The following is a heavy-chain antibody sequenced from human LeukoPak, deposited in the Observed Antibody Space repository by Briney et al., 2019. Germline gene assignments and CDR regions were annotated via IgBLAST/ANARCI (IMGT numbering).Heavy chain of an antibody. V-gene: IGHV1-46*01. Sequence: ASVKVSCKASGYTFTSYYMHWVRQAPGQGPEWMGIINPSGGSTSYAQKFQGRVTMTRDTSTSTVYMELSSLRSEDTAVYYCARGTAGYYYDSSGFLSWGQGTLVTVSS. J-gene: IGHJ4*02. CDR3: ARGTAGYYYDSSGFLS. CDR1: GYTFTSYY. D-gene: IGHD3-22*01. CDR2: INPSGGST.